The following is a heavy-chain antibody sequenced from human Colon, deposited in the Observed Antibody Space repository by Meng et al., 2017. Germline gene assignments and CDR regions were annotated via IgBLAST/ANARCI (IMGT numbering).Heavy chain of an antibody. CDR3: ARSLGYYDYVWGSYPPGY. V-gene: IGHV4-34*01. Sequence: QVQLQQSGAGMLNPSETLFLPCAVFGGSLSGYDWSWIRQPPGKGLEWIGENKHSGSTNYHPSLTSRVPITVDTSKNQFSLKLSSVTAADTAVYYCARSLGYYDYVWGSYPPGYWGQGTLVTVSS. CDR2: NKHSGST. D-gene: IGHD3-16*01. CDR1: GGSLSGYD. J-gene: IGHJ4*02.